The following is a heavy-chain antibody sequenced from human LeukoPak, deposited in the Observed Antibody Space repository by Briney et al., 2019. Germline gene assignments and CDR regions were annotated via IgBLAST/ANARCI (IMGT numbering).Heavy chain of an antibody. D-gene: IGHD4-23*01. J-gene: IGHJ4*02. Sequence: GVLRLSCAASGFDFDDYMMHWVRQVPGKGLERVSHISWDGGTTNYADSVKGRFTISRDNSKNSLYFLMNDLTAEDTAFYYCARGGYGGVFDYWGQGTLVTVSS. V-gene: IGHV3-43D*04. CDR3: ARGGYGGVFDY. CDR1: GFDFDDYM. CDR2: ISWDGGTT.